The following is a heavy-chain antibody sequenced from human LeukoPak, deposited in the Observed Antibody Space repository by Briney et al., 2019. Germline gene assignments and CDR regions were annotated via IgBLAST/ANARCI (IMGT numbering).Heavy chain of an antibody. Sequence: PSETLPLTCAVYGGSFSGYYWSWIRQPPGKGLEWIGEINHSGSTNYNPSLKSRVTISVDTSKNQFSLKLSSVTAADTAVYYCARGDGDFDYWGQGTLVTVSS. D-gene: IGHD5-24*01. V-gene: IGHV4-34*01. CDR2: INHSGST. CDR1: GGSFSGYY. CDR3: ARGDGDFDY. J-gene: IGHJ4*02.